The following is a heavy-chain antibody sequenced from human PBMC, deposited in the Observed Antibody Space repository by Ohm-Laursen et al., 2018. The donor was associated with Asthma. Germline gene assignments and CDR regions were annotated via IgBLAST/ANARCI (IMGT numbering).Heavy chain of an antibody. V-gene: IGHV3-53*01. CDR2: IYPGGAT. J-gene: IGHJ6*02. CDR1: GFSVSRHF. CDR3: ARGPYYYDSSGYYPPDYYYGMDV. D-gene: IGHD3-22*01. Sequence: SLRLSCTASGFSVSRHFMNWIRQGPEKGLEWVSDIYPGGATFYADSVKGRFTTSRDNAKNSLYLQMNSLRAEDTAVYYCARGPYYYDSSGYYPPDYYYGMDVWGQGTTVTVSS.